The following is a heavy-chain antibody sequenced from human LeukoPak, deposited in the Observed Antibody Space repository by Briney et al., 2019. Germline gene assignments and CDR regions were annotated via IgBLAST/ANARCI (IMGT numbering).Heavy chain of an antibody. CDR3: ARDCSSTRFYGRAFVI. CDR2: IIPIFGTA. V-gene: IGHV1-69*13. CDR1: GGTFSSYA. D-gene: IGHD2-2*01. J-gene: IGHJ3*02. Sequence: SVKVSCMASGGTFSSYAISWVRQAPGQGLEWMGWIIPIFGTANYAQKFQGRVTITADESTSTAYMELSSLRSEDTAVYYCARDCSSTRFYGRAFVIWGQGTMVTVSS.